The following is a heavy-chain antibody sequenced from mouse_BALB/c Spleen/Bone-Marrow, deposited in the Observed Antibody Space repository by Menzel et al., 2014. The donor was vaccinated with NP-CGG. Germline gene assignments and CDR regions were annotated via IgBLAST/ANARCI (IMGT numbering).Heavy chain of an antibody. CDR1: GYTFTSYT. D-gene: IGHD2-14*01. CDR2: INPSSGYT. J-gene: IGHJ3*01. CDR3: TRSYWYDVAWFAY. V-gene: IGHV1-4*01. Sequence: VQLQQSGAELARPGASVKMSCKASGYTFTSYTMHWVKQRPGQGLEWIGYINPSSGYTNYNQKFKDKATLTADKSSSTAYRQLSSLTSEDSAVYYCTRSYWYDVAWFAYWGQGTLVTVSA.